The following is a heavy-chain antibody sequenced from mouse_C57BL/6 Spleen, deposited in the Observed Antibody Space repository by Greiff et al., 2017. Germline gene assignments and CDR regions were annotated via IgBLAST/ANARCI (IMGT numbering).Heavy chain of an antibody. D-gene: IGHD1-1*01. V-gene: IGHV5-6*01. Sequence: EVQGVESGGDLVKPGGSLKLSCAASGFTFSSYGMSWVRQTPDKRLEWVATISSGGSYTYYPDSVKGRFTISRDNAKNTLYLQMSSLKSEDTAMYYCARRGTTVVADDYWGQGTTLTVSS. CDR3: ARRGTTVVADDY. CDR1: GFTFSSYG. CDR2: ISSGGSYT. J-gene: IGHJ2*01.